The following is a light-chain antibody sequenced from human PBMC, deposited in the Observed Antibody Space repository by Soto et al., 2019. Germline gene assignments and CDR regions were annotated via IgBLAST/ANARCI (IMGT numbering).Light chain of an antibody. CDR1: QSVSSN. CDR2: GAS. CDR3: QQYNNWPRT. J-gene: IGKJ1*01. V-gene: IGKV3-15*01. Sequence: EIVMTQSPATLAVSPGERATLSCRASQSVSSNLAWYQQKPGQAPRLLIYGASTRATGIPARFSGSGSGTEFTLTISSLHSEDFAVDYCQQYNNWPRTFGQGTKVEIK.